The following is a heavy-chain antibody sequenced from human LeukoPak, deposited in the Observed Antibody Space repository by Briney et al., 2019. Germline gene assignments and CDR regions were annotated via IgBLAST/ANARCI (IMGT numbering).Heavy chain of an antibody. J-gene: IGHJ4*02. V-gene: IGHV3-53*01. Sequence: GGSLRLSCAACGFTVSSNYMSWVRQAPGKGLEWVSVIYSGGSTYYADSVKGRFTISRDNSKNTLYLQMNSLRAEDTAVYYCAKDANSGLATTLDFEYWGEGTLVTVPS. D-gene: IGHD5-24*01. CDR2: IYSGGST. CDR3: AKDANSGLATTLDFEY. CDR1: GFTVSSNY.